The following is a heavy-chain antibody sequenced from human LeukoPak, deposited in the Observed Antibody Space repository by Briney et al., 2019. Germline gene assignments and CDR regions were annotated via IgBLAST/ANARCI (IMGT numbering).Heavy chain of an antibody. CDR1: GFTVSSKY. V-gene: IGHV3-23*01. CDR3: AKNRLGYCSSTSCHFDY. CDR2: ISGSGGST. J-gene: IGHJ4*02. D-gene: IGHD2-2*01. Sequence: PGGSLRLSCAASGFTVSSKYMSWVRQAPGKGLEWVSAISGSGGSTYYADSVKGRFTISRDNSKNTLYLQMNSLRAEDTAVYYCAKNRLGYCSSTSCHFDYWGQGTLVTVSS.